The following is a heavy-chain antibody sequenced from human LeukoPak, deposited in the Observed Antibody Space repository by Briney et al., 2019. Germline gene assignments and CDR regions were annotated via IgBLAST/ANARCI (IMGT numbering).Heavy chain of an antibody. J-gene: IGHJ4*02. V-gene: IGHV3-30*04. CDR3: ARDFGSEY. CDR2: ISYDGSNK. D-gene: IGHD3-3*01. Sequence: GGSLRLSCAASGFTFSSYAMHWVRQAPGKGLEWVAVISYDGSNKYYADSVKGRFTISRDNSKNTLYLQMNSLRAEDTAVYYCARDFGSEYWGQGTLVTVSS. CDR1: GFTFSSYA.